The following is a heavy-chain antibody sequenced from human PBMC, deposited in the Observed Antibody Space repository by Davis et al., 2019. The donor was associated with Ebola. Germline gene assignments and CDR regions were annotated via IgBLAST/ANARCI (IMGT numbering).Heavy chain of an antibody. D-gene: IGHD5-18*01. CDR3: ARDGIYDTAIPYYYGMDV. J-gene: IGHJ6*02. CDR2: ISYDGSNK. Sequence: GESLKISCAASGFTFSSYAMHWVRQAPGKGLEWVAVISYDGSNKYYADSVKGRFTISRDNSKNTLYLQMNSLRAEDTAVYYCARDGIYDTAIPYYYGMDVWGQGTTVTVSS. V-gene: IGHV3-30-3*01. CDR1: GFTFSSYA.